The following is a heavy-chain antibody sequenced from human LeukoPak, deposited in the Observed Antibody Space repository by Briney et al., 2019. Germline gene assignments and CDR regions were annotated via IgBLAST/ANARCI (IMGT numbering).Heavy chain of an antibody. CDR1: GFTFSSYA. Sequence: PGGSLRLSCAASGFTFSSYAMSWVRQAPGKGLEWVSAISGSGGSTYYADSVKGRFTISRDNSKNTLYLQMNSLRAEDTAVYYCAKVPRWDCSGGSCYADYWGQGTLVTVSS. D-gene: IGHD2-15*01. V-gene: IGHV3-23*01. J-gene: IGHJ4*02. CDR3: AKVPRWDCSGGSCYADY. CDR2: ISGSGGST.